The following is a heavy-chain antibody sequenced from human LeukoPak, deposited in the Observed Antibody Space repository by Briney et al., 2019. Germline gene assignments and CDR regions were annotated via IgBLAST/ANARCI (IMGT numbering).Heavy chain of an antibody. CDR1: GFTLSNYW. CDR3: ASSYAGHSHY. Sequence: GGSLGLSCTASGFTLSNYWMSWVRQAPGKGLEWVANIKEDGSEKYYVDSVKGRFTISRDNAKNSLYLHMNSLRAEDTAVYYCASSYAGHSHYWGQGTLVTVSS. CDR2: IKEDGSEK. D-gene: IGHD4-23*01. V-gene: IGHV3-7*01. J-gene: IGHJ4*02.